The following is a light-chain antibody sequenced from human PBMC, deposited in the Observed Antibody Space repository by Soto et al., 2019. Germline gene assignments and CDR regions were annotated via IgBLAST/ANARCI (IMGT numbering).Light chain of an antibody. Sequence: QSVLTQPPSVSAAPGQKVTISCSGSSSNVGNNFVSWYQHLPGTAPRLLMSENNKRPSGIPDRFSGSKSSTSATLDITGLQTGDEADYYCGTWDSSLSYYVFGPGTKLTVL. CDR1: SSNVGNNF. CDR3: GTWDSSLSYYV. CDR2: ENN. J-gene: IGLJ1*01. V-gene: IGLV1-51*01.